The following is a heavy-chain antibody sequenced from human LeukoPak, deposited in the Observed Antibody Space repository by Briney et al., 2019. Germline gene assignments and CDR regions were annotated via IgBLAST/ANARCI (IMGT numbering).Heavy chain of an antibody. CDR3: ARETGCVGDCYTFVSGYYYYGMDV. J-gene: IGHJ6*02. CDR1: GFNFSSYS. D-gene: IGHD2-21*02. Sequence: GGSLRLSCAASGFNFSSYSMNWVRQAPGKGLEWVSSISGSRSYIFYADSVKGRFTISRDNAKNSLYLQMNSLRAEDTAVYYCARETGCVGDCYTFVSGYYYYGMDVWGQGATVTVSS. V-gene: IGHV3-21*01. CDR2: ISGSRSYI.